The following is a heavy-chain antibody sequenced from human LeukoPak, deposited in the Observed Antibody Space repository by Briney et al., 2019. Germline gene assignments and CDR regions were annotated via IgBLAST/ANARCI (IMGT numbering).Heavy chain of an antibody. J-gene: IGHJ3*02. V-gene: IGHV4-34*01. CDR2: ISHSGSI. CDR1: GGSLSGDY. D-gene: IGHD3-10*01. CDR3: ARQSVWYYGGSADAFDI. Sequence: SETLSLTCAVSGGSLSGDYWAWIRQPSGKGLEWIGEISHSGSISYKPSLKSQVTISVDTSKNQFSLNLDSVTAADTAVYYCARQSVWYYGGSADAFDIWGQGTMVTVSS.